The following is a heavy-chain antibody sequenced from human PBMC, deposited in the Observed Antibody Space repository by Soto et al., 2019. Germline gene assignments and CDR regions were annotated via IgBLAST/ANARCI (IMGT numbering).Heavy chain of an antibody. D-gene: IGHD4-17*01. V-gene: IGHV3-33*01. J-gene: IGHJ4*02. Sequence: QVQLVDSGGGVVQPGTSLRLSCAASGFTFRNYGMHWVRQAPGKGLEWVAIGWYDGTNKYYTDSVKGRFTISRDNSKNTLYLQMNGLRVEDTDVYYCARDGTNYGDYLDYWGQGTLVTVSS. CDR1: GFTFRNYG. CDR3: ARDGTNYGDYLDY. CDR2: GWYDGTNK.